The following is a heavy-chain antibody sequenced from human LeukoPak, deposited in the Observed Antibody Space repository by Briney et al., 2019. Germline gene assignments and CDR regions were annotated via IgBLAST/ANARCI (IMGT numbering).Heavy chain of an antibody. Sequence: GASVKVSCKASGGTFSSYAISWLRQAPGQGLEWMGGIIPIFGTANYAQKFQGRVTITADESTSTAYMELSSLRSEDTAVYYCASALPHLGYCSSTSCPNWFDPWGQGTLVTVSS. V-gene: IGHV1-69*13. J-gene: IGHJ5*02. CDR2: IIPIFGTA. D-gene: IGHD2-2*01. CDR3: ASALPHLGYCSSTSCPNWFDP. CDR1: GGTFSSYA.